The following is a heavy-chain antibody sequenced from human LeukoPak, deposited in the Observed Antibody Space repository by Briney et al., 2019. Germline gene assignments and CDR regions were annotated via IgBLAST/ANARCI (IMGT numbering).Heavy chain of an antibody. CDR3: ARAAAGTAFDY. J-gene: IGHJ4*02. D-gene: IGHD6-13*01. CDR2: IYSGGST. V-gene: IGHV3-66*01. Sequence: QPGGSLRLSCAASGFTVSSNYMSWVRQAPGKGLEWVSVIYSGGSTYYADSVKGRFTISRDNSKNTLYLQMNSLRAEDTAVYYCARAAAGTAFDYWGPGTLVTVSS. CDR1: GFTVSSNY.